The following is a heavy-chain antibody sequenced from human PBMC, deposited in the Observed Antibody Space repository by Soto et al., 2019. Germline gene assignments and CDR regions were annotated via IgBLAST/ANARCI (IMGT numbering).Heavy chain of an antibody. CDR3: ARGLLYRTVSFQAEDGIRDL. CDR2: INHRGST. Sequence: QEKEIELIGEINHRGSTNYNPSLKSRVTISVDTSKNQFSLKLSSVTAADTAVYDCARGLLYRTVSFQAEDGIRDL. J-gene: IGHJ2*01. V-gene: IGHV4-34*01. D-gene: IGHD4-17*01.